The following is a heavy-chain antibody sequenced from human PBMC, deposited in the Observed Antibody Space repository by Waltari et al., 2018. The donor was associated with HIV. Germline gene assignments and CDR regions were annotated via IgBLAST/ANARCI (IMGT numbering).Heavy chain of an antibody. J-gene: IGHJ4*02. CDR2: CSSGIYYS. CDR1: GFNFNLCS. D-gene: IGHD1-1*01. V-gene: IGHV3-21*02. CDR3: VRDRTSLTTGDFDS. Sequence: EVRLVESGGGLVKPGGALTLSCTASGFNFNLCSMTWVRLAPGNGLAWFSSCSSGIYYSYYSDAVKVRFTVSRDNAKNSLLLELNTLTAEDTALYYCVRDRTSLTTGDFDSWGQGVPVIVSS.